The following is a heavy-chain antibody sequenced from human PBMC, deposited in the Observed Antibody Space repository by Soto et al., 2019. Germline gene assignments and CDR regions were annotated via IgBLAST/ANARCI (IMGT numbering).Heavy chain of an antibody. CDR1: GVSISSSNW. J-gene: IGHJ5*02. CDR3: ATILTGYYL. V-gene: IGHV4-4*02. CDR2: IYHSGST. Sequence: QVQLQESCPGLVKPSGTLSLTCAVSGVSISSSNWWSWVRQPPGKGLEWIGEIYHSGSTNYNPSLNSRGTISVDKSKNQFSLKLSSVTAADTAVYYCATILTGYYLWGQGTLGTVSS. D-gene: IGHD3-9*01.